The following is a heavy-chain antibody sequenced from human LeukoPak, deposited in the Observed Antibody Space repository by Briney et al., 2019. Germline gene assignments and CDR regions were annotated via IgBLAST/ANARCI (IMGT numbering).Heavy chain of an antibody. CDR3: AKVEGASKASVY. CDR2: ISGSGGST. J-gene: IGHJ4*02. Sequence: PGGSLRLFCAASGFTFSSYAMSWVRQAPGKGLEWVSAISGSGGSTYYADSVKGRFTISRDNSKNTLYLQMYSLRAEDTAVYYCAKVEGASKASVYWGQGALVTVSS. V-gene: IGHV3-23*01. D-gene: IGHD1-1*01. CDR1: GFTFSSYA.